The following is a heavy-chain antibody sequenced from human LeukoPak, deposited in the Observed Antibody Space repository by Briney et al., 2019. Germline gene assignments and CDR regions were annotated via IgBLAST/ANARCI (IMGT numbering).Heavy chain of an antibody. Sequence: SETLSLTCTVSGGSISSYYWSWIRQPPGKGLEWIGYIYYSGSTYYSPSLKSRVTISVDTSNNQFSLKLSSVTAADTAVYYCARDRIPTTYFYGMDVWGQGTTVTVSS. V-gene: IGHV4-30-4*01. J-gene: IGHJ6*02. CDR1: GGSISSYY. CDR3: ARDRIPTTYFYGMDV. D-gene: IGHD1-1*01. CDR2: IYYSGST.